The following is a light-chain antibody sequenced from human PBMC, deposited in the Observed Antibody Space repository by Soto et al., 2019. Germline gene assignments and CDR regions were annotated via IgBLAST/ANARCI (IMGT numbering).Light chain of an antibody. V-gene: IGKV3-11*01. CDR3: QQRSNWPPF. J-gene: IGKJ4*01. CDR1: QSVSSY. CDR2: DAS. Sequence: EIVLTQSPATLSLSPGERATLSCRASQSVSSYLAWYQQKPGQAPRLLIYDASSRATGIPARFSGSGSGTDFTLPISSLEPEDFAVYYCQQRSNWPPFFGGGTKVEIK.